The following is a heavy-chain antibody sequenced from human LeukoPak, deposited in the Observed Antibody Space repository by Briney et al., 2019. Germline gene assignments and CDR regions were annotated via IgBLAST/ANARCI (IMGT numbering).Heavy chain of an antibody. D-gene: IGHD6-19*01. V-gene: IGHV1-2*04. Sequence: GASVKVSCTASGYTFTGYYMHWVRQAPGRGLEWMGGINPNSGGTNYAQKFQGWVTMTRDTSISTAYMELSRLRSDDAAVYYCARGRLAVAGALDAFDIWGQGTMVTVSS. CDR2: INPNSGGT. CDR1: GYTFTGYY. CDR3: ARGRLAVAGALDAFDI. J-gene: IGHJ3*02.